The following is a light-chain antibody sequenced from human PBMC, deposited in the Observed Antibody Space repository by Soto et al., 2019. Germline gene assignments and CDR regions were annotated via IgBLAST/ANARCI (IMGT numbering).Light chain of an antibody. CDR3: SSYTSSSNYYV. V-gene: IGLV2-14*01. CDR2: EVS. CDR1: SSDVGGYNY. Sequence: QSALTQPASVSGSPGQSITISCTGTSSDVGGYNYVSWYQQHPGKAPKLMIYEVSNRPSGVSNRFSGSKSGNTASLTISGLQAEDEAAYYCSSYTSSSNYYVFGTGTKVTVL. J-gene: IGLJ1*01.